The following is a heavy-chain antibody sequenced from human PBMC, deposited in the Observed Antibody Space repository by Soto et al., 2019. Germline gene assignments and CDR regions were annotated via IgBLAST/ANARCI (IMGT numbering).Heavy chain of an antibody. CDR3: AKDIVVVVAAAPYYYYYGMDV. V-gene: IGHV3-30*18. Sequence: PGGSRRRSCGASGFTFSGYVMHWGRQAPGKGLEWVAVISYDGSNKYYADSVKGRFTISRDKSKNTLYLQMNSLRAEDTAVYYCAKDIVVVVAAAPYYYYYGMDVWGQGTTVTVSS. CDR1: GFTFSGYV. CDR2: ISYDGSNK. J-gene: IGHJ6*02. D-gene: IGHD2-15*01.